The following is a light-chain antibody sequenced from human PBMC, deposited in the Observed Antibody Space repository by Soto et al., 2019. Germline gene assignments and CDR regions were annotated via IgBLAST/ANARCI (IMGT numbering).Light chain of an antibody. J-gene: IGKJ4*01. CDR3: QQLNSYPLT. V-gene: IGKV1-9*01. CDR1: EGISSY. Sequence: DIQLTQSPSFLSASVGDRVTITCRASEGISSYLAWYQQKPGKAPKLLIYAASTLQSEVTSRFSGSGSGTEFTHTISSLQPEDFATYYCQQLNSYPLTFGGGTKVEIK. CDR2: AAS.